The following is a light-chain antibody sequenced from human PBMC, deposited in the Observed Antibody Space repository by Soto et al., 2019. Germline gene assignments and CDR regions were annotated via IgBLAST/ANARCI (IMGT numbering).Light chain of an antibody. CDR3: QQYGYSSWT. CDR2: AAS. CDR1: QSIDSKD. J-gene: IGKJ1*01. V-gene: IGKV3-20*01. Sequence: EIVFTQSPGTLSFSPGERATLSCRASQSIDSKDLAWYQQRPGQAPRILIFAASSRATGVPDRFSGSGSGTDFTLTISRLEPGDFAVYYCQQYGYSSWTLGQGTKVDIK.